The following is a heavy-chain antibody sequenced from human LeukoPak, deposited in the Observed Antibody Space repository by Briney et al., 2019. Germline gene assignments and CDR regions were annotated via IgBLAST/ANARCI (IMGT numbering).Heavy chain of an antibody. Sequence: GGSLRLSCAASGFTFSSYAMSWVRQAPGKGLEWVSAISGSGGSTYYADSVKGRFTISRDNSKNTLYLQMNSLRAEDTAVYYCARDPHQISSWYFHYWGQGTLVTVSS. CDR3: ARDPHQISSWYFHY. J-gene: IGHJ4*02. V-gene: IGHV3-23*01. CDR1: GFTFSSYA. CDR2: ISGSGGST. D-gene: IGHD6-13*01.